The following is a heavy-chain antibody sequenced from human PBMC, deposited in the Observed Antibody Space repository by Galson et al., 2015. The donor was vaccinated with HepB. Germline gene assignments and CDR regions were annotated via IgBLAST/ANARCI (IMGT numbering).Heavy chain of an antibody. CDR1: GYTFVKYH. CDR2: IQAGNGET. D-gene: IGHD5/OR15-5a*01. CDR3: ARGVDPVYYLFDS. Sequence: SVKVSCKASGYTFVKYHIHWLRQAPGPGFEYVGWIQAGNGETESSQNFQGRVSITRDTAAGTAYMQLRSLRSEDTAIYFCARGVDPVYYLFDSWCQGTLVTVSS. J-gene: IGHJ4*02. V-gene: IGHV1-3*01.